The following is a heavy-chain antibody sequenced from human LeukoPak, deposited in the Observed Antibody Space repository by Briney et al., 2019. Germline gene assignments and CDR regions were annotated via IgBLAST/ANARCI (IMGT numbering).Heavy chain of an antibody. CDR2: IDTDGTVT. V-gene: IGHV3-74*03. D-gene: IGHD6-19*01. Sequence: PGGSLRLSCAASGFTFGKYWMLWVRQAPGKGLESVSRIDTDGTVTTYPDSVKGRFTVSRDNADNTMFLQMNSVRDEDTAVYYCATKQWLAPPPDSWGQGTPVTVSS. CDR3: ATKQWLAPPPDS. J-gene: IGHJ4*02. CDR1: GFTFGKYW.